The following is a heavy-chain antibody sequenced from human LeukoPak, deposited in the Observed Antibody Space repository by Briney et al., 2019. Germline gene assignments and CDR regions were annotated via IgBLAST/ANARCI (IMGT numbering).Heavy chain of an antibody. D-gene: IGHD1-26*01. CDR1: GGSFSGYY. J-gene: IGHJ4*02. V-gene: IGHV4-34*01. CDR3: ARIRKREGEDY. CDR2: INHSGST. Sequence: SETLSLTCAVYGGSFSGYYWSWIRQPPGKGLEWIGEINHSGSTNYNPSLKSRVTISVDTANNQFSLKLSSVTAADTAAYYCARIRKREGEDYWGRGTLVTVSS.